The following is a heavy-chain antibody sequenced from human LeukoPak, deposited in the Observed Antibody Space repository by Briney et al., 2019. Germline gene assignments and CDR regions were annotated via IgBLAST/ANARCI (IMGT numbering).Heavy chain of an antibody. V-gene: IGHV3-74*01. CDR1: GFTFSSYR. CDR3: VGSLWGYQFDY. D-gene: IGHD3-16*01. Sequence: SGGSLRLCCAASGFTFSSYRMHWVRQAPGKGPVWVSRISTDGSTTTYADSVKGRFTISRDNSKNTVYVQMNSLRAEDTAVYYCVGSLWGYQFDYWGQGILVTVSS. J-gene: IGHJ4*02. CDR2: ISTDGSTT.